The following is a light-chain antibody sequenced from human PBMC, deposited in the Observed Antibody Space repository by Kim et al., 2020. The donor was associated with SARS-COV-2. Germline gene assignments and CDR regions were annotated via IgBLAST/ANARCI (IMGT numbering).Light chain of an antibody. CDR2: TNN. V-gene: IGLV1-44*01. Sequence: QRVTIACSGRSSNIGSNTVNWYQQLPGAAPKLLIYTNNQRPSGVPDRFSGSKSGTSASLAISGLQSEDEGDYYCAAWDDSLNGNWVFGGGTQLTVL. CDR1: SSNIGSNT. J-gene: IGLJ3*02. CDR3: AAWDDSLNGNWV.